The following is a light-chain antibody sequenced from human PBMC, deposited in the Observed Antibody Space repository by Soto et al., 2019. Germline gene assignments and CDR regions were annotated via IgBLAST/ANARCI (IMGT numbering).Light chain of an antibody. J-gene: IGKJ2*01. CDR2: SAS. CDR3: QHGDNWPLT. Sequence: EIVMTQSPSTLSVSPGERATISCRASQSISTELAWYQQKPGQTPRLLIYSASTMAAGVPSRFSGSGSGSEFTLSISGLQSDDFAVYYWQHGDNWPLTFGQGTKLEI. CDR1: QSISTE. V-gene: IGKV3-15*01.